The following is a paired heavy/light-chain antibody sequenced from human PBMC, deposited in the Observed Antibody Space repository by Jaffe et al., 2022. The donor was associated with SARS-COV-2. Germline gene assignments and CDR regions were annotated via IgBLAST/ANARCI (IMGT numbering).Light chain of an antibody. CDR1: SSNSGNNH. Sequence: QSVLTQPPSVSAAPGQKVTISCFGSSSNSGNNHVSWYQHLPGTAPKLLIYESSRRPSGIPDRFSGSKSGTSATLGITGLQTGDEADYYCGTWDSSLSGVVFGGGTKLNVL. J-gene: IGLJ2*01. CDR2: ESS. CDR3: GTWDSSLSGVV. V-gene: IGLV1-51*01.
Heavy chain of an antibody. D-gene: IGHD3-22*01. CDR3: AKQIVAQYEGHTYYYYGMDV. Sequence: QVQLVESGGGVVQPGRSLRLSCTASGFTFSSYGMHWVRQAPGKGLEWVSAISYDGSNKYYADSVKGRFTISRDNSKSTLYLQMNSLRGEDTAVYSCAKQIVAQYEGHTYYYYGMDVWGQGTTVTISS. J-gene: IGHJ6*02. CDR1: GFTFSSYG. V-gene: IGHV3-30*18. CDR2: ISYDGSNK.